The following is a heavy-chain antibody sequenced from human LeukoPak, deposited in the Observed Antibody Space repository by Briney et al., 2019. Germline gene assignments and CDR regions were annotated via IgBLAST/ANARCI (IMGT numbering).Heavy chain of an antibody. CDR3: ARVAEVGATVDY. CDR1: GGSISSYY. D-gene: IGHD1-26*01. Sequence: PSETLSLTCTVSGGSISSYYWSWIRQPPGKGLEWIGYIYYSGSTNYNPSLKSRVTKSVDTSKNQFSLKLSSVTAADTAVYYCARVAEVGATVDYWGQGTLVTVSS. J-gene: IGHJ4*02. V-gene: IGHV4-59*01. CDR2: IYYSGST.